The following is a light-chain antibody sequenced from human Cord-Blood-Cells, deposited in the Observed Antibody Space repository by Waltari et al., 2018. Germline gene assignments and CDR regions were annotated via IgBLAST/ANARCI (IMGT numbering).Light chain of an antibody. CDR3: QQYYTNPRT. CDR2: AAS. J-gene: IGKJ1*01. Sequence: AIRMTQSTSSFSASTGDRVTITCRESQGISSYLASYQQEPRKAPTLLIYAASTLQNGVPSRFSGSGSETDLTLTISCLQSEDIATYDCQQYYTNPRTFGQATKVAIK. CDR1: QGISSY. V-gene: IGKV1-8*01.